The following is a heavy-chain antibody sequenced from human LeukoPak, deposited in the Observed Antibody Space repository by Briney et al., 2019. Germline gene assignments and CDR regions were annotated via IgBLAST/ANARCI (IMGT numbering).Heavy chain of an antibody. D-gene: IGHD5-24*01. CDR2: ISYDGSNK. J-gene: IGHJ6*02. CDR1: GFTFSSYA. Sequence: GGSLRLSCAASGFTFSSYAMHWVRQAPGKGLEWVAVISYDGSNKYYADSVKGRFTISRDNSKNTLYLQMNSLRAEDTAVYYCASPITRVRGGMDVWGQGTTVTVSS. V-gene: IGHV3-30-3*01. CDR3: ASPITRVRGGMDV.